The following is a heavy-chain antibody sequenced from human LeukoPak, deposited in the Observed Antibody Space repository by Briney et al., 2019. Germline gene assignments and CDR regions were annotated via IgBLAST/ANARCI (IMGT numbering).Heavy chain of an antibody. V-gene: IGHV4-39*07. CDR2: IYYSGYT. J-gene: IGHJ5*02. Sequence: SETLSLTFTVSGGSISSSSYYWGWIRQPPGKGLEWIGSIYYSGYTYYNPSLKSRVTISVDTSKNQFSLKLSSVTAADTAVYYCARLYCSSTSCYVWWPPRGPYNWFDPWGQGTLVTVSS. CDR1: GGSISSSSYY. D-gene: IGHD2-2*01. CDR3: ARLYCSSTSCYVWWPPRGPYNWFDP.